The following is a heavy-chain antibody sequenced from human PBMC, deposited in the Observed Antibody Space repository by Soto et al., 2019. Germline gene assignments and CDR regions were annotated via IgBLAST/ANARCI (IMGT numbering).Heavy chain of an antibody. CDR1: GGSISSGGHY. J-gene: IGHJ5*02. V-gene: IGHV4-31*03. Sequence: SETLSLTCTVSGGSISSGGHYWSWIRQHPGKGLEWIGYIYYSGGTYYNPSLKSRVTISVDTSKNQFSLKLSSVTAADTAVNYCARSVFPWGQGTLVTVSS. CDR2: IYYSGGT. CDR3: ARSVFP.